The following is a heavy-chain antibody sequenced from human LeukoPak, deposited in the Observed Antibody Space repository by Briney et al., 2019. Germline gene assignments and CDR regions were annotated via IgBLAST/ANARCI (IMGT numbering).Heavy chain of an antibody. J-gene: IGHJ4*02. V-gene: IGHV3-30-3*01. Sequence: PGGSLRLSCAASGFTFSSYAMHWVRQAPGKGLEWVAVISYDGSNKYYADSVKGRFTISRDNSKNTLYLQMNSLRAEDTAVYYCARALHLSDRDGQIPGYWGQGTLVTVSS. CDR1: GFTFSSYA. D-gene: IGHD5-24*01. CDR2: ISYDGSNK. CDR3: ARALHLSDRDGQIPGY.